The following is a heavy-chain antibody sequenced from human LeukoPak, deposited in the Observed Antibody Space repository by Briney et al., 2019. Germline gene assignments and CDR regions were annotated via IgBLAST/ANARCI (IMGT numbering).Heavy chain of an antibody. CDR2: ISSSSSYI. V-gene: IGHV3-21*01. J-gene: IGHJ4*02. D-gene: IGHD6-19*01. CDR1: GFTFSSYS. CDR3: ASGPIIAVAGTGY. Sequence: GGSLRLSCAASGFTFSSYSMNWVRQAPGKGLEWVSSISSSSSYIYHADSVKGRFTISRDNAKNSLYLQMNSLRAEDTAVYYCASGPIIAVAGTGYWGQGTLVTVSS.